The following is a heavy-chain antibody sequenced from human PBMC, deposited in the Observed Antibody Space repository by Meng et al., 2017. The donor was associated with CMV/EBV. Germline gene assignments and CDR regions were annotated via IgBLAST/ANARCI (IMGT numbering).Heavy chain of an antibody. CDR3: ARLRIAVAGDFDY. CDR2: IYYSGST. V-gene: IGHV4-39*01. Sequence: ESLKISCTVSGGSISSSSYYWGWIRQPPGKGLEWIGSIYYSGSTYYNPSLKSRVTISVDTSKNQFSLKLSSVTAADTAVYYCARLRIAVAGDFDYWGQGTLVTVSS. J-gene: IGHJ4*02. D-gene: IGHD6-19*01. CDR1: GGSISSSSYY.